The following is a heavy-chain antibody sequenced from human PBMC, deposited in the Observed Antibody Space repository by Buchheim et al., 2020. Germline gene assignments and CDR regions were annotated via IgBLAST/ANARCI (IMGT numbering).Heavy chain of an antibody. CDR2: ISSSSSYT. CDR3: ARVVWGAEDYYDSSGYYPDY. D-gene: IGHD3-22*01. J-gene: IGHJ4*02. Sequence: QVQLVESGGGLVKPGGSLRLSCAASGFTFSDYYMSWIRQAPGKGLEWVSYISSSSSYTNYADSVKGRFTIFRDNAKNPLYLQMNSLRAEDTAVYYCARVVWGAEDYYDSSGYYPDYWGQGTL. CDR1: GFTFSDYY. V-gene: IGHV3-11*05.